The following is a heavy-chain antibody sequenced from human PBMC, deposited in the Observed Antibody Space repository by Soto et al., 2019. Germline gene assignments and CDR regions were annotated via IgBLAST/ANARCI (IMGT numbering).Heavy chain of an antibody. Sequence: PGESLKISCKGSEDSFSNYWIDWVRQMPGKGLEWMGITYPGDSETRYSPSFQGQVTISVDKSTSTAYLQWSSLKASDTAMYYCSSARNRNDLHFHSFWGQGSLV. V-gene: IGHV5-51*01. CDR3: SSARNRNDLHFHSF. D-gene: IGHD1-1*01. CDR2: TYPGDSET. J-gene: IGHJ4*02. CDR1: EDSFSNYW.